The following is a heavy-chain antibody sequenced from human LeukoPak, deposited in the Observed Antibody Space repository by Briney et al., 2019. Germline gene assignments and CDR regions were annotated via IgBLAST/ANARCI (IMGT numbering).Heavy chain of an antibody. CDR1: GGSISSYY. D-gene: IGHD3-3*01. V-gene: IGHV4-59*01. Sequence: PSETQSLTCTVSGGSISSYYWSWIRQPPGKGLEWIGYIYYSGSTNYNPSLKSRVTISVDTSKNQFSLKLSSVTAADTAVYYCARGGDFWSGYFDYWGQGTLVTVSS. CDR3: ARGGDFWSGYFDY. J-gene: IGHJ4*02. CDR2: IYYSGST.